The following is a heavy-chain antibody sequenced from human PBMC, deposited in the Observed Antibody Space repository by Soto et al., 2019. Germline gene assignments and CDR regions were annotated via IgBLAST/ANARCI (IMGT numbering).Heavy chain of an antibody. CDR1: GFTFRTHT. V-gene: IGHV3-21*01. J-gene: IGHJ3*02. D-gene: IGHD3-22*01. CDR3: ARDFYDSSGSYVGPAFAEAFDI. CDR2: ISSSGSYI. Sequence: EVQLVESGVGLVRPGASLRLSSVASGFTFRTHTMNWVREAPGKGLEWLSSISSSGSYIYYADSIKGRFTISRDNAKNSLFLQVTTMRAEDTAVYYCARDFYDSSGSYVGPAFAEAFDIWGQGTMVTVSS.